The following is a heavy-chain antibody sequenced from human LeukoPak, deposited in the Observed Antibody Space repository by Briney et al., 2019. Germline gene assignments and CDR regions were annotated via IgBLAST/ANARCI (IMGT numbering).Heavy chain of an antibody. J-gene: IGHJ4*02. D-gene: IGHD1-14*01. V-gene: IGHV3-11*01. CDR1: GFTFSDYY. Sequence: GGSLRLSCAASGFTFSDYYMSWIRQAPGKGLEWVSYISSSGSTIYYADSVKGRFTISRDNSQNTLYLQMNSLRAEDTAVYYCAKRRESGIGSLYYFDYWGQGTLVTVSS. CDR3: AKRRESGIGSLYYFDY. CDR2: ISSSGSTI.